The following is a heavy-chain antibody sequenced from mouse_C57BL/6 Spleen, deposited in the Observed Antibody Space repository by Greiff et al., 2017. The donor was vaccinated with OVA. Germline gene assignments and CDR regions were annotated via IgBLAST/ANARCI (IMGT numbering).Heavy chain of an antibody. Sequence: QVQLQQPGAELVKPGASVKLSCKASGYTFTSYWMQWVKQRPGQGLEWIGEIDPSDSYTNYNQKFKGKATLTVDTSSSTAYMQLSSLTSEDSAGYYCARRSGGDAMDYWGQGTSVTVSS. D-gene: IGHD1-3*01. V-gene: IGHV1-50*01. CDR3: ARRSGGDAMDY. CDR1: GYTFTSYW. J-gene: IGHJ4*01. CDR2: IDPSDSYT.